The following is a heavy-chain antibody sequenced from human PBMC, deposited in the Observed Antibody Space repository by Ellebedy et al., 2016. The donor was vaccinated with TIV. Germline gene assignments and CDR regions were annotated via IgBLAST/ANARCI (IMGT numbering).Heavy chain of an antibody. V-gene: IGHV5-51*01. CDR3: ARLKGTVFAP. D-gene: IGHD4-17*01. CDR2: IFPGDSDV. J-gene: IGHJ5*02. Sequence: GESLKISCKGSGYSFTSYWVGWARQTPGKGLEWMGIIFPGDSDVRYSPSFQGQVTISADKSINTAYLQWSSLKASDSGTYYCARLKGTVFAPWGQGTLVTVSS. CDR1: GYSFTSYW.